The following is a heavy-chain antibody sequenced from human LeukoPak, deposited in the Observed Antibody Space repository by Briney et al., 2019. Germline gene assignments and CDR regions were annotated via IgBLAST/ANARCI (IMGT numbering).Heavy chain of an antibody. J-gene: IGHJ4*02. CDR2: ISYDGSNK. CDR1: GFTFSSYA. Sequence: GGSLRLSCAASGFTFSSYAMHWVRQAPGKGLEGVAVISYDGSNKYYADSVKGRFTISRDNSKNTLYLQMNSLRAEDTAVYYCARDYYDSSGYYESDYWGQGTLVTVSS. V-gene: IGHV3-30*04. CDR3: ARDYYDSSGYYESDY. D-gene: IGHD3-22*01.